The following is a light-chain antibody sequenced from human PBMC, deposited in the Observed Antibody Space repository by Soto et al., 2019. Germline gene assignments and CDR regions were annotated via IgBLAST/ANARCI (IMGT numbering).Light chain of an antibody. Sequence: QSALTQPAPVSGSPGQSITISCTGTSSDVGGYNYVSWYQQHPGKAPKLMIYDVSNRPSGVSNRFSGSKSGNTASLTISGLQAEDEADYYCSSYTSSSNPYVFGTGTKVTVL. CDR3: SSYTSSSNPYV. J-gene: IGLJ1*01. V-gene: IGLV2-14*01. CDR1: SSDVGGYNY. CDR2: DVS.